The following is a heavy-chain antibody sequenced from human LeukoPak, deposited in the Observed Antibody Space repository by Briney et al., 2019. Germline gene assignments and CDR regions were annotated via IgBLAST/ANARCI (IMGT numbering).Heavy chain of an antibody. D-gene: IGHD4-11*01. V-gene: IGHV4-30-2*01. CDR1: GGSISSGGYY. J-gene: IGHJ4*02. CDR2: IYHSGST. CDR3: ARGNDCSKDLDY. Sequence: SETLSLTCTVSGGSISSGGYYWSWIRQPPGKGPEWIGYIYHSGSTYYNPSLKSRVTISVDRSKNQFSLKLSSVTAADTAVYYCARGNDCSKDLDYWGQGTLVTVSS.